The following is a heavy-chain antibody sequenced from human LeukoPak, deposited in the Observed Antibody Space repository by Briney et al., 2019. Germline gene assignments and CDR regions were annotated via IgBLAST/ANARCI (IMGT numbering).Heavy chain of an antibody. CDR2: INHSGST. CDR3: ARLGPMVRGVITTRRPDY. Sequence: SETLSLTCAVYGGSFSGYHWSWIRQPPGKGLEWIGEINHSGSTNYNPSLKSRVTISVDTSKNQFSLKLSSVTAADTAVYYCARLGPMVRGVITTRRPDYWGQGTLVTVSS. CDR1: GGSFSGYH. V-gene: IGHV4-34*01. D-gene: IGHD3-10*01. J-gene: IGHJ4*02.